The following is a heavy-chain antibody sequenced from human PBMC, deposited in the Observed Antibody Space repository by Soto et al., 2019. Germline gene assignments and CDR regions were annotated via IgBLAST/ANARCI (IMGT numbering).Heavy chain of an antibody. CDR2: IWYDGSNK. CDR3: ARGLSSGYYHYYFDY. Sequence: QVQLVQSGAEVKKPGSSVKVSCKASGGTFSSYGMHWVRQAPGKGLEWVAVIWYDGSNKYYADSVKGRFTISRDNSKNTLYLQMNSLRAEDTAVYYCARGLSSGYYHYYFDYWGQGTLVTVSS. V-gene: IGHV3-33*01. CDR1: GGTFSSYG. D-gene: IGHD3-22*01. J-gene: IGHJ4*02.